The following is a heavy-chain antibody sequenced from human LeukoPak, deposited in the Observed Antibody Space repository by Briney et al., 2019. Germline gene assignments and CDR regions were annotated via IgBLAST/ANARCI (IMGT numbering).Heavy chain of an antibody. D-gene: IGHD3-10*01. CDR2: INPNSGGT. CDR3: ARDYYGSGSFESDY. V-gene: IGHV1-2*06. J-gene: IGHJ4*02. CDR1: GYTFTGYY. Sequence: GASVKVSCKASGYTFTGYYMHWVRQAPGQGLEWMGRINPNSGGTNYAQKFQGRDTMTRDTSISTAYMELSRLRSDDTAVYYCARDYYGSGSFESDYWGQGTLVTVSS.